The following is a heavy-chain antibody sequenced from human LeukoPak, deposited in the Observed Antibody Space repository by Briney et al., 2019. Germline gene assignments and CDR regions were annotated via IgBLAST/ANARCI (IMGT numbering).Heavy chain of an antibody. CDR2: ISSSSSYI. V-gene: IGHV3-21*01. CDR1: GFTFSSYS. J-gene: IGHJ4*02. CDR3: ARGRVDYDILTGYYKGRYYFDY. D-gene: IGHD3-9*01. Sequence: GGSLRLSCAASGFTFSSYSMNWVRQAPGKGLEWVSSISSSSSYIYYADSVKGRFTISRDNAKDSLYLQMNSLRAEDTAVYYCARGRVDYDILTGYYKGRYYFDYWGQGTLVTVSS.